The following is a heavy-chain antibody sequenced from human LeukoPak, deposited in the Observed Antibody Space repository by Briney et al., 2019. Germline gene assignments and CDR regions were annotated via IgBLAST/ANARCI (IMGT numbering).Heavy chain of an antibody. V-gene: IGHV1-8*03. Sequence: GASVKVSCKASGYTFTSYDINWVRQATGQGLEWMGWMNPNSGNTGYAQKFQGRVTITRNTSISTAYMELSSLRSEDTAVYYCARGRRTTGWPKIYYFDYWGQGTLVTVSS. CDR2: MNPNSGNT. CDR1: GYTFTSYD. J-gene: IGHJ4*02. D-gene: IGHD2/OR15-2a*01. CDR3: ARGRRTTGWPKIYYFDY.